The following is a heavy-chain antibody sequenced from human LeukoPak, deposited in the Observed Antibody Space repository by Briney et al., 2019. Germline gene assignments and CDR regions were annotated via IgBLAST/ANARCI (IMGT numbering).Heavy chain of an antibody. D-gene: IGHD6-13*01. V-gene: IGHV3-23*01. CDR2: ISGSGGST. Sequence: GGSLRLSCAASEFTFSFYAITWVRQAPGKGLNWVSGISGSGGSTYYADSVKGRFTISRDNSKNTLYLQMNSLRVEDTAVYFCAKAKDVSITAAGTADYWGQGTLVTVSS. J-gene: IGHJ4*02. CDR1: EFTFSFYA. CDR3: AKAKDVSITAAGTADY.